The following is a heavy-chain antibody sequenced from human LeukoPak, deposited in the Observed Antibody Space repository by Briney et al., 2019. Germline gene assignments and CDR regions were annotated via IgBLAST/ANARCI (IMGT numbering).Heavy chain of an antibody. Sequence: PSETLSLTCTVSGGSISSGGYYWSWIRQHPGKGLEWIGYIYYSGSTYYNPSLKSRVTISVDTSKNQFSLKLSSVTAADTAVYYCARELDAVDSSSSLGFDYWAREPWSPSPQ. CDR2: IYYSGST. V-gene: IGHV4-31*03. J-gene: IGHJ4*02. D-gene: IGHD6-6*01. CDR3: ARELDAVDSSSSLGFDY. CDR1: GGSISSGGYY.